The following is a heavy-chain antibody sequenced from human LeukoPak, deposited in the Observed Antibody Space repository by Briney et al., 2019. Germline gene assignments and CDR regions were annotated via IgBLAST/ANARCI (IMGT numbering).Heavy chain of an antibody. CDR1: ADSFSGHY. CDR3: ARSGTRGGYGY. CDR2: IYYSGST. Sequence: SETLSLTCAVSADSFSGHYWTWIRQPPGKGLEWIGYIYYSGSTNYNPSLKSRVTISVDTSKNQFSLKLSSVTAADTAVYYCARSGTRGGYGYWGQGTLVTVSS. J-gene: IGHJ4*02. V-gene: IGHV4-59*08. D-gene: IGHD3-16*01.